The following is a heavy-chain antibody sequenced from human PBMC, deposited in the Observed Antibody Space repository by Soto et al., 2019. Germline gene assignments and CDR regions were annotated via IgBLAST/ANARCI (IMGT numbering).Heavy chain of an antibody. Sequence: QVQLQESGPGLAKPSETLSLTCTVSGGSVSSGSYYWSWIRQPPGLGLEWIGYIYYSGSTNYNPSLKSRVTISVDTSKNQVVLELSSVTAADTAVYYCARASRIVGATKRYFGYWGQGALVTVSS. V-gene: IGHV4-61*01. CDR2: IYYSGST. CDR1: GGSVSSGSYY. D-gene: IGHD1-26*01. J-gene: IGHJ4*02. CDR3: ARASRIVGATKRYFGY.